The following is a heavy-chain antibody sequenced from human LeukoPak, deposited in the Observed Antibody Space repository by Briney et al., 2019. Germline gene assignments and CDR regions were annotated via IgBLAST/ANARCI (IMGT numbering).Heavy chain of an antibody. J-gene: IGHJ4*02. CDR1: GGSFSGYY. V-gene: IGHV4-34*01. D-gene: IGHD3-10*01. CDR2: INHSGST. CDR3: ARLGLWFGELGYGY. Sequence: SETLSLTCAVYGGSFSGYYWSWIRQPPGKGLEWIGEINHSGSTNHNPSLKSRVTISVDTSKNQFSLKLSSVTAADTAVYYCARLGLWFGELGYGYWGQGTLVTVSS.